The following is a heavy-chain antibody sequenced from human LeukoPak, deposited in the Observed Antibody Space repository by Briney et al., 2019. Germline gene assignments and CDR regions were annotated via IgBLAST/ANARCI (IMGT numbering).Heavy chain of an antibody. CDR3: ARDIEFST. D-gene: IGHD3-3*02. CDR1: GFTFSSYE. V-gene: IGHV3-23*01. Sequence: PGGSLRLSCAASGFTFSSYEMNWVRQAPGKGLEWLSLINFSGGNTYYADSMKGRFTISRDNSKDTLYLQMNSLGAEDTAIYYCARDIEFSTWGLGTMVTVSS. CDR2: INFSGGNT. J-gene: IGHJ3*01.